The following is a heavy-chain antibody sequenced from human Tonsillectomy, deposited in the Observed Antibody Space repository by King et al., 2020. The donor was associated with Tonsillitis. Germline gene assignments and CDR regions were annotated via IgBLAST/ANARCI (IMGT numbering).Heavy chain of an antibody. CDR2: IGVAGDT. CDR1: GFTFSSYD. D-gene: IGHD2/OR15-2a*01. J-gene: IGHJ6*02. CDR3: ARAAFLSGDYDNGMDV. V-gene: IGHV3-13*01. Sequence: VQLVEFGGGLVQPGGSLRLSCAASGFTFSSYDMHWVRQATGKGLEWVSGIGVAGDTYYPDSVKGRFTISRENAKNSLYLQMNSLRAGDTAVYYCARAAFLSGDYDNGMDVWGQGTTVTVSS.